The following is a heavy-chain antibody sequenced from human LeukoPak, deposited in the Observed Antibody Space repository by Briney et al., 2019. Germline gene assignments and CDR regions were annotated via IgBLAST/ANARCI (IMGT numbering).Heavy chain of an antibody. CDR1: GYTFTDYY. D-gene: IGHD1-26*01. J-gene: IGHJ4*02. CDR2: INPNSAT. V-gene: IGHV1-2*02. Sequence: ASVKVSCRASGYTFTDYYIHWVRQAPGQGLEWMGWINPNSATNYAQKSQGRVTMTRDTSISTAYMELSRLTSDDMAVYYCSRGEVDGPDFDYWGQGTLVTVSS. CDR3: SRGEVDGPDFDY.